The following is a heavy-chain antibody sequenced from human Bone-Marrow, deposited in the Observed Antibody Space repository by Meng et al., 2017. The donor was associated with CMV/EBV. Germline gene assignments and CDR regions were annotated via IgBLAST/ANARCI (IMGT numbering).Heavy chain of an antibody. CDR3: ARYCSSTSCPSGYYYYYYGMDV. J-gene: IGHJ6*02. CDR2: ISYDGSNK. CDR1: GFTFSSYA. Sequence: GESLKISCAASGFTFSSYAMHWVRQAPGKGLEWVAVISYDGSNKYYADSVKGRFTISRDNAKNSLYLQMNSLRAEDTAVYYCARYCSSTSCPSGYYYYYYGMDVWGQGTTVTVSS. D-gene: IGHD2-2*01. V-gene: IGHV3-30-3*01.